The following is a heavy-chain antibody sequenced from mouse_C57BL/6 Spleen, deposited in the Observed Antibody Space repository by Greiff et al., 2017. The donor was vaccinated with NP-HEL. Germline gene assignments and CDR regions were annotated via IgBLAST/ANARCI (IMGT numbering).Heavy chain of an antibody. CDR1: GYAFSSSW. D-gene: IGHD4-1*01. Sequence: VQLQQSGPELVKPGASVKISCKASGYAFSSSWMNWGKQRPGKGLEWIGRIYPGDGDTNYNGKFKGKATLTADKSSSTAYMQLSSLTSEDSAVYFCAGDWDNYFDYWGQGTTLTVSS. CDR3: AGDWDNYFDY. CDR2: IYPGDGDT. V-gene: IGHV1-82*01. J-gene: IGHJ2*01.